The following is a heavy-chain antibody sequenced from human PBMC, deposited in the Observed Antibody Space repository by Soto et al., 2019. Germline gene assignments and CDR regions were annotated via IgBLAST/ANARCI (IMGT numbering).Heavy chain of an antibody. CDR3: AKPAVYGSGLNWFDP. CDR2: ISGSGGST. V-gene: IGHV3-23*01. D-gene: IGHD3-10*01. J-gene: IGHJ5*02. CDR1: GFTFSSYA. Sequence: GGSLRLSCAASGFTFSSYAMSWVRQAPGKGLEWVSAISGSGGSTYYADSVKGRFTISRDNSKNTLNLQMNSLRAEDTAVYYCAKPAVYGSGLNWFDPWGQGTLVTVSS.